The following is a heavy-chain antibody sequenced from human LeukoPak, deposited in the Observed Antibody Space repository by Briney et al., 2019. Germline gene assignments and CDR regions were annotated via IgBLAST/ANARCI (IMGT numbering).Heavy chain of an antibody. V-gene: IGHV4-39*07. CDR1: GGSISSYGYY. D-gene: IGHD3-10*01. CDR3: ARGRPKKLLWFGEPPAGCAFDI. J-gene: IGHJ3*02. Sequence: SETLSLTCTVSGGSISSYGYYWVWIRQPPGKGLEWIGSIYYSGSTYYNPSLKSRVTISVDTSKNQFSLKLSSVTAADTAVYYCARGRPKKLLWFGEPPAGCAFDIWGQGTMVTVSS. CDR2: IYYSGST.